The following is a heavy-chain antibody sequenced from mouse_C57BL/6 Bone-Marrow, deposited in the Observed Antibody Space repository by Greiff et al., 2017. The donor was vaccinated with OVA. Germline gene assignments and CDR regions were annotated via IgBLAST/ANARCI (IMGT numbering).Heavy chain of an antibody. CDR1: GYSITSGYY. CDR3: ARGGKTDWYFDV. CDR2: ISYDGSN. Sequence: EVQLVESGPGLVKPSQSLSLTCSVTGYSITSGYYWNWIRQFPGNKLEWMGYISYDGSNNYNPSLKNRISITRDTSKNQFFLKLNSVTTEDTATYYCARGGKTDWYFDVWGTGTTVTVSS. J-gene: IGHJ1*03. D-gene: IGHD2-1*01. V-gene: IGHV3-6*01.